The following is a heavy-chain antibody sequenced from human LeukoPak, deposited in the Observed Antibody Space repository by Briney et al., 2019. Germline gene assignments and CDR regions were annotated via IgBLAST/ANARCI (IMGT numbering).Heavy chain of an antibody. CDR3: ARDNPPDY. Sequence: GGSLGLSCVASGFTFSSSWMSWVRQAPGKGLEWVANIKQDGSEKSYVESVRGRFTISRDNAKNSLYLQLNSLRAEDTALYYCARDNPPDYWGQGTLVTVSS. CDR1: GFTFSSSW. CDR2: IKQDGSEK. J-gene: IGHJ4*02. V-gene: IGHV3-7*03.